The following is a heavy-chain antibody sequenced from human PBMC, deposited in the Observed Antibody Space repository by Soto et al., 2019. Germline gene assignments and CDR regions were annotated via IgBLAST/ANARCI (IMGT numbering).Heavy chain of an antibody. J-gene: IGHJ4*02. CDR3: ARSLGGNDY. V-gene: IGHV1-2*02. Sequence: ASVQVSFTASGSTLTGYYMHWVRQAPGQGLEWMGWINPNSGGTNYAQKFQGRVTMTRDTSISTAYMELSRLRSDDTAVYYCARSLGGNDYWGQGTLVTVSS. CDR1: GSTLTGYY. D-gene: IGHD2-15*01. CDR2: INPNSGGT.